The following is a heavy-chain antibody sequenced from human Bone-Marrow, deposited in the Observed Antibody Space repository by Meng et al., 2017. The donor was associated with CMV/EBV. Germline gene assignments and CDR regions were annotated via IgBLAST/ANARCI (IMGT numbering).Heavy chain of an antibody. D-gene: IGHD1-26*01. Sequence: GGSLRLSCAASGFTFSTYSIHWVRQVPGKGLVWVSHVKYDGSTTNYADSVKGRFTISRDNAKNTVYLQMDSLRAEDTAVYYCARDKWELFFDYWGQGALVTGSS. CDR1: GFTFSTYS. CDR2: VKYDGSTT. V-gene: IGHV3-74*01. J-gene: IGHJ4*02. CDR3: ARDKWELFFDY.